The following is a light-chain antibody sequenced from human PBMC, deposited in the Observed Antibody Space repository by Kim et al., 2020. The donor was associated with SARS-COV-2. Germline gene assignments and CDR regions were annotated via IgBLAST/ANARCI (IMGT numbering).Light chain of an antibody. J-gene: IGKJ2*01. V-gene: IGKV1-5*03. CDR1: QSISIW. Sequence: IQLTQSPSTLSSSVGDRVTITCRASQSISIWLAWYQQKPGKAPKLLIYKASTLASGVPSRFSGSGSGTEFTLTISNLEPDDFASYYCQQYHSYVYTFGQGTKLEI. CDR3: QQYHSYVYT. CDR2: KAS.